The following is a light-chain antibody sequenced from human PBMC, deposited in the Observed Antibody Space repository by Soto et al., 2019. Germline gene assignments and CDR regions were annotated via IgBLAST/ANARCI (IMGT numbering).Light chain of an antibody. CDR3: SSSTSGSTHFV. Sequence: QSVLTQPASVSGSPGQSITISCTGTSSDVGGSNSVSWYQQHPGQAPKLMISEVNNRPSGVSNRFSGSKSGNTASLTISGLQAEDEADYYCSSSTSGSTHFVFGAGTKVTV. V-gene: IGLV2-14*01. CDR2: EVN. J-gene: IGLJ1*01. CDR1: SSDVGGSNS.